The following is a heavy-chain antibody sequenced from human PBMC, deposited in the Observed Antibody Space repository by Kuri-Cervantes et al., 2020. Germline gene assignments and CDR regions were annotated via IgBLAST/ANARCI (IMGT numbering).Heavy chain of an antibody. CDR1: GGSISSFY. Sequence: SETLSLTCTVSGGSISSFYWSWIRQPPGKGLEWIGYIHYSGSTNNSPSLKSRVTISVDTSKNQFSLKLSSVTAADTAVYYCARRVDCSSTSCYAGTYYYYMDVWGKGTTVTVSS. CDR2: IHYSGST. CDR3: ARRVDCSSTSCYAGTYYYYMDV. V-gene: IGHV4-59*08. D-gene: IGHD2-2*01. J-gene: IGHJ6*03.